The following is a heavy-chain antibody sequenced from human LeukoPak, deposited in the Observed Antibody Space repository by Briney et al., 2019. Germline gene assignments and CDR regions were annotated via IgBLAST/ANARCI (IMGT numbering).Heavy chain of an antibody. CDR1: GYTFTSYG. Sequence: ASVKVSCKAFGYTFTSYGISWVRQAPGQGLEWMGWIKPNRGGTNYVQKFQGRVTMTRDTSISTAYMELSRLRSDDTAVYYCACRGYYYDSSGFHLNYWGQGTLVTVSS. CDR3: ACRGYYYDSSGFHLNY. CDR2: IKPNRGGT. D-gene: IGHD3-22*01. J-gene: IGHJ4*02. V-gene: IGHV1-2*02.